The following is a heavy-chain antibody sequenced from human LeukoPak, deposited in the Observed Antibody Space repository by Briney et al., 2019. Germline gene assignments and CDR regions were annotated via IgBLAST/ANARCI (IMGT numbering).Heavy chain of an antibody. D-gene: IGHD5-18*01. Sequence: SVKVSCKASGGTFSRFTISWVRQAPGQGFEWMGGITPIFGTANFAQKFQGRVSITADGSTSTAFMELSSLRSEDTAVYYCAREVQGYRYGMDVWGQGTTVTVSS. CDR1: GGTFSRFT. CDR3: AREVQGYRYGMDV. J-gene: IGHJ6*01. V-gene: IGHV1-69*01. CDR2: ITPIFGTA.